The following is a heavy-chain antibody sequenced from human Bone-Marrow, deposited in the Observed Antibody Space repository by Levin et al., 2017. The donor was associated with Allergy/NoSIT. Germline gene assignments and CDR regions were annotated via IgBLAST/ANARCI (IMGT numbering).Heavy chain of an antibody. Sequence: GGSLRLSCTASGFTFGDYAMSWVRQAPGKGLEWVGFIRSKAYGGTTEYAASVKGRFTISRDDSKSIAYLQMNSLKTEDTAVYYCTREVQNEDIVVVPAADKGYWGQGTLVTVSS. V-gene: IGHV3-49*04. CDR2: IRSKAYGGTT. D-gene: IGHD2-2*01. CDR1: GFTFGDYA. J-gene: IGHJ4*02. CDR3: TREVQNEDIVVVPAADKGY.